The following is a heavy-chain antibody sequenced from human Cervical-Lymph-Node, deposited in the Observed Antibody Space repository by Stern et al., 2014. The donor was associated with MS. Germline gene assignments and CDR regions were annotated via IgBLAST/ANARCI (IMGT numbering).Heavy chain of an antibody. Sequence: EQPVEPGGGLVQPGGALRLAGAASGFTFSSYAMSRVRQAPGKGLAWVSAISGSGGSTYYADSVKGRFTISRDNSKNTLYLQMNSLRAEDTAVYYCAKDLIKRDSSGYYYGDYWGQGTLVTVSS. V-gene: IGHV3-23*04. D-gene: IGHD3-22*01. CDR2: ISGSGGST. CDR3: AKDLIKRDSSGYYYGDY. CDR1: GFTFSSYA. J-gene: IGHJ4*02.